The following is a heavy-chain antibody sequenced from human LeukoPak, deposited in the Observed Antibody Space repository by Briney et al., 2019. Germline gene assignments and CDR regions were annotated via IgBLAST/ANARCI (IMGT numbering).Heavy chain of an antibody. J-gene: IGHJ4*02. V-gene: IGHV3-23*01. CDR3: AGLREITFGEVIGIDN. CDR1: GFTFSTYG. CDR2: IPSGGGT. D-gene: IGHD3-16*02. Sequence: GGTLRLSCAASGFTFSTYGMSWVRQAPGKGLQWVSTIPSGGGTYYADSVKGRFTISRDNSKNTLYLQMNSLRADDTAVYYFAGLREITFGEVIGIDNWGQGTLVTVSS.